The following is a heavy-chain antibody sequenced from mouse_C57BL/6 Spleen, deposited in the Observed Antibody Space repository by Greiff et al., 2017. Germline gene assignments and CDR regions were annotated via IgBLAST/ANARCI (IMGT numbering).Heavy chain of an antibody. CDR3: SITTVVAPFAY. D-gene: IGHD1-1*01. CDR1: GFNIKDYY. Sequence: EVKLVESGAELVKPGASVKLSCTASGFNIKDYYMHWVKQRTEQGLEWIGRIDTEDGETKYAPKFQGKATITADTSSNTAYLQLSSLTSEDTAVYYCSITTVVAPFAYWGQGTLVTVSA. J-gene: IGHJ3*01. V-gene: IGHV14-2*01. CDR2: IDTEDGET.